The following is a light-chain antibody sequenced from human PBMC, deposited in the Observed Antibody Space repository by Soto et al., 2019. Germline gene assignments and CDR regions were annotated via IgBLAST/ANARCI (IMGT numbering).Light chain of an antibody. CDR2: AAS. J-gene: IGKJ5*01. Sequence: DILMTQSPSTLSASVGDRVNITCRASQSVRRWLAWYQLKPGKAPKLLIYAASTLESGVPSRFSATVSGTEFSLTITSLQPEDFATYYCQQLFDSPITFGQGTRLEIK. CDR3: QQLFDSPIT. V-gene: IGKV1-5*01. CDR1: QSVRRW.